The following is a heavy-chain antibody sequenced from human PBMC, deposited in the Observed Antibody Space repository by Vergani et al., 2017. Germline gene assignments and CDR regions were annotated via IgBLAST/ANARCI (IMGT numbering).Heavy chain of an antibody. CDR1: GFTFSSYS. J-gene: IGHJ4*02. CDR2: ISSSSSYI. CDR3: AKDSPDYGGAFDY. V-gene: IGHV3-21*01. Sequence: EVQLVESGGGLVKPGGSLRLSCAASGFTFSSYSMNWVRQAPGKGLEWVSSISSSSSYIYYADSVKGRFTISRDNAKNSLYLQMNSLRAEDTAVYYCAKDSPDYGGAFDYGGQGTLVTVAA. D-gene: IGHD4-23*01.